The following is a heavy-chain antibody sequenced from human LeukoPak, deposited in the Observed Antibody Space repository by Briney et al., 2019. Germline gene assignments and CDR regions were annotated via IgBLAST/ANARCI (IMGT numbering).Heavy chain of an antibody. CDR2: ISSSSSFI. CDR1: GFTSSNYG. J-gene: IGHJ3*02. V-gene: IGHV3-21*01. D-gene: IGHD3-22*01. Sequence: GGSLRLSCAASGFTSSNYGMNWFRQAPGKGLEWVSSISSSSSFIYYADSVKGRFTISREHAENSLYLQMNSLRVEDTALYYCARGSRAVVSDFDIWGQGTMVTVSS. CDR3: ARGSRAVVSDFDI.